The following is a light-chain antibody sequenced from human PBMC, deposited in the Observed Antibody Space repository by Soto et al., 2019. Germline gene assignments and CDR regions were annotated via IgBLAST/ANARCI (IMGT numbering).Light chain of an antibody. J-gene: IGKJ2*01. CDR3: QQSSQSPPYT. CDR2: GAS. CDR1: EDVSRD. V-gene: IGKV3-15*01. Sequence: EVVLTQSPATLSVSPGERATLSCRASEDVSRDLAWYQQKPGQAPRLLVYGASTRATGIPARFTGGGSGTEFTLTISRLQSEDFAVYYCQQSSQSPPYTFGQGTRLEIK.